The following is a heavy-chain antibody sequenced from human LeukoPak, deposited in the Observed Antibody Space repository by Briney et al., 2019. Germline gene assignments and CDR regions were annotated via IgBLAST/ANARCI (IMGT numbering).Heavy chain of an antibody. V-gene: IGHV1-69*13. Sequence: SVKVSCKASGYTFTGYYMHWVRQAPGQGLEWMGGIIPIFGTANYAQKFQGRVTITADESTSTAYMELSSLRSEDTAVYYCARDSPPSIAVALSGFDLWGRGTLVTVSS. D-gene: IGHD6-19*01. CDR2: IIPIFGTA. J-gene: IGHJ2*01. CDR3: ARDSPPSIAVALSGFDL. CDR1: GYTFTGYY.